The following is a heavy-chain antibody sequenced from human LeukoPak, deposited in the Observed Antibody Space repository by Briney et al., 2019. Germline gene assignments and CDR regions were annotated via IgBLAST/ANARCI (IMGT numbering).Heavy chain of an antibody. CDR1: GGSISTYY. CDR2: ISFTGRT. D-gene: IGHD3-3*01. V-gene: IGHV4-59*01. Sequence: SETLSLTCTVSGGSISTYYWSWIRLPPGKGLEWIAYISFTGRTQYNPSLKSRVSISEDTSKNQFSLRLTSVTPADTAVYYCARGGYDSDFDYWGQGTLVTVSS. J-gene: IGHJ4*02. CDR3: ARGGYDSDFDY.